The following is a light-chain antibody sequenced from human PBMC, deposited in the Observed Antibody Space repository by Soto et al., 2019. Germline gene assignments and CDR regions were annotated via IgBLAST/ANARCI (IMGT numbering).Light chain of an antibody. V-gene: IGKV3-15*01. CDR3: QQSYNWPRT. CDR2: GAS. Sequence: EVVRTQSPATLSVSPGEKVTLSCGASQGVGMNLVCFQHKPGQAPRLLIYGASTRATGIPVRFSGSGSGTEFTLTISSLQYEDSAVDYCQQSYNWPRTFGQGTRVDI. J-gene: IGKJ1*01. CDR1: QGVGMN.